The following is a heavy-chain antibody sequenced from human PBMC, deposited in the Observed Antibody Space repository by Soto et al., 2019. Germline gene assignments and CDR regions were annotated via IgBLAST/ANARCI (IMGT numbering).Heavy chain of an antibody. D-gene: IGHD4-17*01. CDR1: GGSISSGGYY. Sequence: QVQLQESGPGLVKPSQTLSLTCTVSGGSISSGGYYWSWIRQHPGKGLEWIGYIYYSGSTYYNPSLKSRVTISVDTSKNQFSLKLSSVTAADTAVYYCAGGKGGVQDDYGDFVDYWGQGTLVTVSS. CDR2: IYYSGST. V-gene: IGHV4-31*03. J-gene: IGHJ4*02. CDR3: AGGKGGVQDDYGDFVDY.